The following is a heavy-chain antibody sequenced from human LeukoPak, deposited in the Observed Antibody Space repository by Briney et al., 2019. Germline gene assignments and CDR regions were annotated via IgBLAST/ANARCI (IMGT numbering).Heavy chain of an antibody. Sequence: PSETLSLTCTVSGGSLSHYYWSWIRQPPGKGLEWIGYIYYSGSTNYNPSLKSRVTISVDTSKNQFSLKLSSVTAADTAVYYCARGYYDSSGYLISYNWFDPWGQGTLVTVSS. CDR2: IYYSGST. CDR1: GGSLSHYY. D-gene: IGHD3-22*01. V-gene: IGHV4-59*01. CDR3: ARGYYDSSGYLISYNWFDP. J-gene: IGHJ5*02.